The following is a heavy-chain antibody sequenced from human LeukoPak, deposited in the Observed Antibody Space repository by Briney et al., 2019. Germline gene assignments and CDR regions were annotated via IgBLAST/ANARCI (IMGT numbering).Heavy chain of an antibody. CDR1: GGSISSYY. CDR2: IYYSGST. J-gene: IGHJ4*02. Sequence: SETLSLTCTVSGGSISSYYWSWIRQPPGKGLEWIGYIYYSGSTNYNPSLKSRVTISVDTSKNQFSLKLTSVTAADTAVYYCARGNPPTDYWGQGTLVTVSS. CDR3: ARGNPPTDY. V-gene: IGHV4-59*01.